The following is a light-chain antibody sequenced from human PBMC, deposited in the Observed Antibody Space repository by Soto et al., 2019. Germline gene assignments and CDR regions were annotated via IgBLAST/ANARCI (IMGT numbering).Light chain of an antibody. V-gene: IGKV3-20*01. J-gene: IGKJ5*01. CDR1: QSVTGGY. CDR3: QQYSNSVT. CDR2: AVS. Sequence: EIVLTQSPGTLSLSPGERATLSCRTSQSVTGGYFAWYQQKPGRAPRLLMYAVSSRAAGIPDRFSGSGSGTDFTLSISRLEPEDFAVYYCQQYSNSVTFGQGTRLEIK.